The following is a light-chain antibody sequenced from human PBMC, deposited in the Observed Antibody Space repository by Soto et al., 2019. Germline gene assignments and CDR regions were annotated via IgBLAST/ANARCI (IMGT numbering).Light chain of an antibody. J-gene: IGKJ2*01. CDR2: EAS. CDR3: QQYGSSLGVT. CDR1: QSVSSTF. Sequence: EIVLTQSPGTLSLSPGERATLSCRASQSVSSTFLAWYQQKPGQAPRLLMYEASSRASGIPERFSGSGSGTDYTLTISRLEPADFGVYYCQQYGSSLGVTFGQGTKLEIK. V-gene: IGKV3-20*01.